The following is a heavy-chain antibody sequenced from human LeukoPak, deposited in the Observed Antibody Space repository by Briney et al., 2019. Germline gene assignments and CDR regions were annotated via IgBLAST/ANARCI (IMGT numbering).Heavy chain of an antibody. CDR1: GYSFTSQD. D-gene: IGHD6-13*01. CDR2: INPDNGDT. J-gene: IGHJ4*02. Sequence: GASGKVSCKTSGYSFTSQDMHWVRQAPGQSLEWMGCINPDNGDTQYSQEFQGRVTITRDTSATTAYMELRSLRSDDTAVYYCARGRDSSSWYADYWGQGTLVTVSS. CDR3: ARGRDSSSWYADY. V-gene: IGHV1-3*01.